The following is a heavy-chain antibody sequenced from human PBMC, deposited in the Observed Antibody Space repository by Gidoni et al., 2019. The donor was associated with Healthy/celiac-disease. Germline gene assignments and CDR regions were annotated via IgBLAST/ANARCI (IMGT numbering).Heavy chain of an antibody. CDR1: GFTLSSDS. CDR3: ARGGAVTAHYFDY. V-gene: IGHV3-21*01. CDR2: ISSSSSYI. D-gene: IGHD2-21*02. J-gene: IGHJ4*02. Sequence: EVQLVESGGGLVKPGGSLRLSRAASGFTLSSDSLNWVRQAPGKGLEWVSSISSSSSYIYYADSVKGRFTISRDNAKNSLYLQMNSLRAEDTAVYYCARGGAVTAHYFDYWGQGTLVTVSS.